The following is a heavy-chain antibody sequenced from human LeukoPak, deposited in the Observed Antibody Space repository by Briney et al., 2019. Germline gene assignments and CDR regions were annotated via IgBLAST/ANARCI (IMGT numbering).Heavy chain of an antibody. J-gene: IGHJ4*02. CDR1: GFTFSDSA. D-gene: IGHD6-19*01. V-gene: IGHV3-7*04. CDR3: ARAWSYSTGWYNY. CDR2: IKQDGSEK. Sequence: GGSLRLSCAASGFTFSDSAMNWVRQAPGKGLEWVANIKQDGSEKYYVDSVKGRFTISRDNAKNSLYLQMNSLRVEDTAVYYCARAWSYSTGWYNYWGQGTLVTVSS.